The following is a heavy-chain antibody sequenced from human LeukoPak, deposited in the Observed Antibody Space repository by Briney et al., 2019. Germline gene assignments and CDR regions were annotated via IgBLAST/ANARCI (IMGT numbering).Heavy chain of an antibody. CDR1: GGSISGYY. D-gene: IGHD3-10*01. Sequence: WATLTLSCAAYGGSISGYYWSWVRQPPGNGLEWIGEINHSGSTNYNPSLKSRVTISVDTSKNQFSLKLSSVTAADTAVYYCARSITMVRGVLPWGQGTLVTVPS. J-gene: IGHJ5*02. CDR3: ARSITMVRGVLP. CDR2: INHSGST. V-gene: IGHV4-34*01.